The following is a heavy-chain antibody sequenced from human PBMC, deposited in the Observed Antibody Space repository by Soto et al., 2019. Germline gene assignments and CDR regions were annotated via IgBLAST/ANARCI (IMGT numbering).Heavy chain of an antibody. CDR2: IKSKTDGGTT. D-gene: IGHD6-13*01. Sequence: GGSLRLSCAASGFTFSNAWMSWVRQAPGKGLEWVGRIKSKTDGGTTDYAAPVKGRFTISRDDSKNTLYMQMNSLKTEDTAVYYCTTTHYIAAAGIRVRGFDYWGQGTLVTVSS. CDR3: TTTHYIAAAGIRVRGFDY. J-gene: IGHJ4*02. CDR1: GFTFSNAW. V-gene: IGHV3-15*01.